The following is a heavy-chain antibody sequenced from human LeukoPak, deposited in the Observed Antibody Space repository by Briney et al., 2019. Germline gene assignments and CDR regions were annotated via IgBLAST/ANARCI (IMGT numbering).Heavy chain of an antibody. V-gene: IGHV1-69*05. CDR3: ARSGHDYGDYYYYYMDV. D-gene: IGHD4-17*01. Sequence: ASVKVSCKASGYTFTSYYMHWVRQAPGQGLEWMGRIIPIFGTANYAQKFQGRVTITTDESTSTAYMELSSLRSEDTAVYYCARSGHDYGDYYYYYMDVWGKGTTVTVSS. CDR2: IIPIFGTA. J-gene: IGHJ6*03. CDR1: GYTFTSYY.